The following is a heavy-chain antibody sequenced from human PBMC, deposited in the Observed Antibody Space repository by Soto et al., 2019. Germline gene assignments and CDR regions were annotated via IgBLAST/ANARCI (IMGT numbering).Heavy chain of an antibody. CDR1: GYTFTSYA. V-gene: IGHV1-3*01. J-gene: IGHJ4*02. CDR2: INAGNGNT. D-gene: IGHD3-22*01. Sequence: ASVKVSCKASGYTFTSYAMHWVRQAPGQGLEWMGWINAGNGNTKYSQKFQGRVTITRDTSASTAYMELSSLRSEDTAVYYCARPLRLASSGYPLAYWGQGTLVTVSS. CDR3: ARPLRLASSGYPLAY.